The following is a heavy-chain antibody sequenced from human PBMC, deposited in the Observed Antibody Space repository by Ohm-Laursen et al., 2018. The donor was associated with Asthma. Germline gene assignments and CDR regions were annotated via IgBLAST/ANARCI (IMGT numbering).Heavy chain of an antibody. J-gene: IGHJ6*02. D-gene: IGHD6-13*01. CDR3: ARDPYYSSSWIYYYYGMDV. Sequence: SLRLSCTASGFTFSSYAMHWVRQAPGKGLKWVAVISYDGSNKYYADSVKGRFTISRDNSKNTLYLQMNSLRAEDTAVYYCARDPYYSSSWIYYYYGMDVWGQGTTVTVSS. CDR1: GFTFSSYA. V-gene: IGHV3-30-3*01. CDR2: ISYDGSNK.